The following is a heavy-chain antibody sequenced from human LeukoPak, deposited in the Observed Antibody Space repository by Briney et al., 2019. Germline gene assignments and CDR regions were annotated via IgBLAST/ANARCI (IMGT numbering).Heavy chain of an antibody. D-gene: IGHD3-3*01. V-gene: IGHV3-30*02. CDR2: IRYDGSNK. CDR3: AKTLSTIFTRYYMDV. CDR1: GFTFSSYS. Sequence: GGSLRLSCAASGFTFSSYSMNWVRQAPGKGLEWVAFIRYDGSNKYYADSVKGRFTISRDNSKNTLYLQMNSLRAEDTAVYYCAKTLSTIFTRYYMDVWGKGTTVTVSS. J-gene: IGHJ6*03.